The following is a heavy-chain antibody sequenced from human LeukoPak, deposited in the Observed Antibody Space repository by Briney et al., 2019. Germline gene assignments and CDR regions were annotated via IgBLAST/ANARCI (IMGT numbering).Heavy chain of an antibody. Sequence: ASVKVSCKASGYTFTGYYMHWVRQAPGQGLEWMGWINPNSGGTNYAQKFQGRVTMTRDTSISTAYMELSRLRSDDTAVYYCARGGLAYCGGDCGGMDVWGQGTTVTVSS. D-gene: IGHD2-21*02. V-gene: IGHV1-2*02. J-gene: IGHJ6*02. CDR3: ARGGLAYCGGDCGGMDV. CDR1: GYTFTGYY. CDR2: INPNSGGT.